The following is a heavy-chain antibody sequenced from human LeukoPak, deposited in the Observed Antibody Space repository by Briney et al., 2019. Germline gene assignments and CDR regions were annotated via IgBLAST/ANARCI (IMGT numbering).Heavy chain of an antibody. J-gene: IGHJ4*02. Sequence: PSETLSLTCTVPGGSISSYYWSWIRQPAGKGLEWIGRIYTSGSTNYNPSLKSRVTMSVDTSKNQFSLKLSSVTAADTAVYYCARGWYYDILTGYYNGFDYWGQGTLVTVSS. D-gene: IGHD3-9*01. CDR2: IYTSGST. V-gene: IGHV4-4*07. CDR3: ARGWYYDILTGYYNGFDY. CDR1: GGSISSYY.